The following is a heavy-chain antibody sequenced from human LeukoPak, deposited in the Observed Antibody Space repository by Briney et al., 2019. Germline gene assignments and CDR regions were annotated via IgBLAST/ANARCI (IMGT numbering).Heavy chain of an antibody. Sequence: KPSETLSLTCTVSGGSISSSSYYWGWIRQPPGKGLESIGSIYYSGSTYYNPSLKSRVTISVDTSKNQFSLKLSSVTAADTAVYYCARRTVTTIWHWGQGTLVTVSS. D-gene: IGHD4-17*01. V-gene: IGHV4-39*01. J-gene: IGHJ4*02. CDR1: GGSISSSSYY. CDR3: ARRTVTTIWH. CDR2: IYYSGST.